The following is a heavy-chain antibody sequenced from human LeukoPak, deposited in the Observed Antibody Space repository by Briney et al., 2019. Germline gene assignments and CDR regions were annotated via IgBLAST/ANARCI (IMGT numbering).Heavy chain of an antibody. J-gene: IGHJ4*02. CDR3: ARHGAGGYSSSTTRNFDY. D-gene: IGHD6-13*01. CDR2: IYYSGST. CDR1: GGSISSSSYY. V-gene: IGHV4-39*01. Sequence: PSETLSLTCTVSGGSISSSSYYWGWIRQPPGKGLEWIGSIYYSGSTYYNPSLKSRVTISVDTSKNQFSLKLSSVTAADTAVYYCARHGAGGYSSSTTRNFDYWGQGTLVTVSS.